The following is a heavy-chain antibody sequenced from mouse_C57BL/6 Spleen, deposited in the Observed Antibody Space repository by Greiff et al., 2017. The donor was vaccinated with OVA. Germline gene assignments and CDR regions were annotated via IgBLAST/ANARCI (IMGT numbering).Heavy chain of an antibody. V-gene: IGHV1-54*01. Sequence: LVESGAELVRPGTSVKVSCKASGYAFTNYLIEWVKQRPGQGLEWIGVINPGSGGTNYNEKFKGKATLTADKSSSTAYMQLSSLTSEDSAVYFCARSESYYAMDYWGQGTSVTVSS. CDR2: INPGSGGT. CDR3: ARSESYYAMDY. CDR1: GYAFTNYL. J-gene: IGHJ4*01.